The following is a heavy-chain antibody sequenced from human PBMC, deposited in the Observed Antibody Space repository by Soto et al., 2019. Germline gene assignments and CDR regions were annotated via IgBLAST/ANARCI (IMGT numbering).Heavy chain of an antibody. V-gene: IGHV3-21*01. Sequence: PGGSLRLSCAASGFTFSSYSMNWVRQAPGKGLEWVSSISSSSSYIYYADSVKGRFTISRDNAKNSLYLQMNSLRAEDTAVYYCARSYYGSGSKNVKGPYYGMDVCGQGTTVTVSS. D-gene: IGHD3-10*01. J-gene: IGHJ6*02. CDR1: GFTFSSYS. CDR3: ARSYYGSGSKNVKGPYYGMDV. CDR2: ISSSSSYI.